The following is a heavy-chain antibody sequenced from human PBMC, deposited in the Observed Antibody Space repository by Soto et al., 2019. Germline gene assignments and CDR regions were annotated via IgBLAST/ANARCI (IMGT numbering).Heavy chain of an antibody. D-gene: IGHD6-19*01. CDR2: IGGSGGST. V-gene: IGHV3-23*01. J-gene: IGHJ4*02. CDR1: GFTFSSYA. Sequence: EVQLLESGGGLVQPGGSLRLSCAASGFTFSSYAMSWVRQAPGKGLEWVSAIGGSGGSTYYADSVKGRFTISRDNSKNTLYLQMNSLRAEDTAVYYCAKGPSPPHSGWYSYWGQGTLVTVSS. CDR3: AKGPSPPHSGWYSY.